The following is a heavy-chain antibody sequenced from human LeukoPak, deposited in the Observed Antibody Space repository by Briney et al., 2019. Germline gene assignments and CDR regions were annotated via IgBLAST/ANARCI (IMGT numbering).Heavy chain of an antibody. V-gene: IGHV4-39*07. CDR3: ARAPFGYYPYYVDY. CDR2: IYYSGST. Sequence: SETLSLTCTVSGGSISSSSFYWGWIRQPPGKGLEWIGSIYYSGSTYYNPSLKRRVTISVDTSKNQFSLKLSSVTAADTAVYYCARAPFGYYPYYVDYWGQGTLVTVSS. CDR1: GGSISSSSFY. D-gene: IGHD3-3*01. J-gene: IGHJ4*02.